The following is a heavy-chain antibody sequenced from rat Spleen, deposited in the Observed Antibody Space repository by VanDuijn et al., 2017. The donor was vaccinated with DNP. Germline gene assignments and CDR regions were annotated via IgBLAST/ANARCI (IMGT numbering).Heavy chain of an antibody. D-gene: IGHD1-9*01. Sequence: EVQLQESGPGLVKPSQSLSLTCSVTGYSITSNYWAWIRKFPGNKMEWMGYISYSGSTSYKPSLKSRISITRDTSKNQFFLHLNSVTTDDTATYYCARWNYYGYNGFDYWGQGVMVTVSS. CDR2: ISYSGST. CDR1: GYSITSNY. J-gene: IGHJ2*01. CDR3: ARWNYYGYNGFDY. V-gene: IGHV3-1*01.